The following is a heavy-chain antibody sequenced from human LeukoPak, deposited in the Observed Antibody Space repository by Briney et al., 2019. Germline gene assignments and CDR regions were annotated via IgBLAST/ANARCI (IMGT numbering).Heavy chain of an antibody. CDR1: GGSFSGYY. D-gene: IGHD2-2*01. CDR3: ARGLEDYNQLLLYYFDY. CDR2: IYHGGST. V-gene: IGHV4-34*01. J-gene: IGHJ4*02. Sequence: SETLSLTCAVYGGSFSGYYWSWIRQSPGKGLEWMGKIYHGGSTNYNPSLKSRVTMSVDTSKNQFSLNLSSVTAADTAVYYCARGLEDYNQLLLYYFDYWGQGTLVSVSS.